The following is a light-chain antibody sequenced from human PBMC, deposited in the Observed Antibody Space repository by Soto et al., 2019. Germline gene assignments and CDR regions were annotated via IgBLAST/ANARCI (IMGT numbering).Light chain of an antibody. CDR2: GDF. CDR3: QQYGSSPIT. Sequence: EIVLTQSPGTLSLSPGERVTLSCRASQSVSSRHLAWYQQKPGQAPRLLIYGDFSRATGIPDRFSGSGSGTDFTLTISRLEPEDYAVYHCQQYGSSPITFGQGTRLEIK. V-gene: IGKV3-20*01. J-gene: IGKJ5*01. CDR1: QSVSSRH.